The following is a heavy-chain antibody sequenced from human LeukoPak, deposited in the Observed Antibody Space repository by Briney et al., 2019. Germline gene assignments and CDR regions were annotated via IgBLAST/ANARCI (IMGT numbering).Heavy chain of an antibody. CDR2: MTGDGGST. D-gene: IGHD1-14*01. CDR1: GFTFDDYA. J-gene: IGHJ4*02. Sequence: PGGSLRLSCAASGFTFDDYAMHWVRQAPGKGLEWVSLMTGDGGSTYYADSVKGRFTISRDNSKNSLYLQMNSLRSEDTALYCARTGNFDYWGQGTPVTVSS. V-gene: IGHV3-43*02. CDR3: RTGNFDY.